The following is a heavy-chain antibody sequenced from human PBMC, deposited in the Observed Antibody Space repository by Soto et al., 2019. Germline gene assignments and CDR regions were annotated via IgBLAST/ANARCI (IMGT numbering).Heavy chain of an antibody. CDR1: GLTFSDHY. D-gene: IGHD3-10*01. J-gene: IGHJ6*02. CDR2: ISSSAGTI. Sequence: QVQLVESGGGLVKPGGSLRLSCAASGLTFSDHYMTWIRQAPGKGLEWISYISSSAGTIYYADSVKGRFTISRDNAKNSLYLQMTTLRAEATAVYYCARAPYFGSGTYYYYALDVWGQGTTVTVSS. V-gene: IGHV3-11*01. CDR3: ARAPYFGSGTYYYYALDV.